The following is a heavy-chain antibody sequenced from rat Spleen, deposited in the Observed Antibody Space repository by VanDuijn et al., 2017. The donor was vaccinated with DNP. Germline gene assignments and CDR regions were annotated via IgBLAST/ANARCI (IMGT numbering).Heavy chain of an antibody. CDR2: MRYEGDNT. CDR1: GFTFNNYW. J-gene: IGHJ2*01. Sequence: EVQLGESGGGLVQPGRSLKLSCAASGFTFNNYWMTWIRQVPGKGLEWVAYMRYEGDNTYHGDSVKGRFSVSRDDARGNLYLQMDSLRSEDTATYFCTRGGTYYFDYWGQGVMVTVSP. CDR3: TRGGTYYFDY. V-gene: IGHV5-20*01.